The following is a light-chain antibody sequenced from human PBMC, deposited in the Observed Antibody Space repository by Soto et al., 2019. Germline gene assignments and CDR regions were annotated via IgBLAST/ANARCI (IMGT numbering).Light chain of an antibody. CDR1: QSISSW. V-gene: IGKV1-5*03. CDR3: QPYNSLWT. J-gene: IGKJ1*01. CDR2: KAS. Sequence: IQMTQSPSTLSASVGDRVTITCRASQSISSWLAWYQQKPGKAPMLLIYKASVLESGVPSRFSGSGSGTEFNLTIRSLQPDDFATYFCQPYNSLWTFGQGTKVEIK.